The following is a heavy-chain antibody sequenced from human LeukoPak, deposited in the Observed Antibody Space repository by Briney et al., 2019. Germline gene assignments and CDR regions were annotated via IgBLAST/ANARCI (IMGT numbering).Heavy chain of an antibody. D-gene: IGHD6-19*01. CDR3: AKESYSSGWYGDY. J-gene: IGHJ4*02. CDR1: GLTLNRFD. CDR2: ISGSGGST. V-gene: IGHV3-23*01. Sequence: PGGSLRLSCEASGLTLNRFDVSWVRQAPGKGLEWVSAISGSGGSTYYADSVKGRFTISRDNSKNTLYLQMNSLRAEDTAVYYCAKESYSSGWYGDYWGQGTLVTVSS.